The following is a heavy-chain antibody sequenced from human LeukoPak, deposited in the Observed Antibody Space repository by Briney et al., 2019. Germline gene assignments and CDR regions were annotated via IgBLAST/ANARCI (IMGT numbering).Heavy chain of an antibody. CDR3: AREIVATFFDY. D-gene: IGHD2-15*01. CDR2: ISSSSSYI. Sequence: GGSLRLSCAASGFTFSSYSMNWVRQAPGKGLEWVSSISSSSSYIYYADSVKGRFTIYRDNAKNSLYLQMNSLRAEDTAVYYCAREIVATFFDYWGQGTLVTVSS. J-gene: IGHJ4*02. CDR1: GFTFSSYS. V-gene: IGHV3-21*03.